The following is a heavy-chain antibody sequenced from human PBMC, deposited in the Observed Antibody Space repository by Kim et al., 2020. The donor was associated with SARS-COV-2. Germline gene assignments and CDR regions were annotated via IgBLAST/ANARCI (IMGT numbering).Heavy chain of an antibody. Sequence: ASVKVSCKASGYTFTGYYMHWVRQAPGQGLEWMGWINPNSGGTNYAQKFQGRVTMTRDTSISTAYMELSRLRSDDTAVYYCARDRSSIMPIVVVVAATLGYWGQGTLVTVSS. CDR1: GYTFTGYY. CDR3: ARDRSSIMPIVVVVAATLGY. CDR2: INPNSGGT. D-gene: IGHD2-15*01. V-gene: IGHV1-2*02. J-gene: IGHJ4*02.